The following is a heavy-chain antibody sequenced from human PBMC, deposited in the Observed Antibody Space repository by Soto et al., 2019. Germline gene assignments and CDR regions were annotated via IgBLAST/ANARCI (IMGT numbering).Heavy chain of an antibody. CDR1: GGSISSGGYY. D-gene: IGHD6-6*01. Sequence: SETLSLTCTVSGGSISSGGYYWSWIRQHPGKGLEWIGYIYYSGSTYYNPSLKSRVTISVDTSKNQFSLKLSSVTAADTAVYFCASSPYSSSGAWFDPWGQGTLVTVSS. V-gene: IGHV4-31*02. J-gene: IGHJ5*02. CDR3: ASSPYSSSGAWFDP. CDR2: IYYSGST.